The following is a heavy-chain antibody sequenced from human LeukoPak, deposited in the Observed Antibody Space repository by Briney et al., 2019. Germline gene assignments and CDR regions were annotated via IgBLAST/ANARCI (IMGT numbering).Heavy chain of an antibody. V-gene: IGHV1-2*02. Sequence: GASVKVSCKASGYTFTTYYIHWLRQAPGQGLEWMGWINPNRGNTNYAQIFQGRVTMTRDTSTSTAYMELRSLRSDDTAVYYCARGAFDIWGQGTMVTVSS. CDR3: ARGAFDI. J-gene: IGHJ3*02. CDR2: INPNRGNT. CDR1: GYTFTTYY.